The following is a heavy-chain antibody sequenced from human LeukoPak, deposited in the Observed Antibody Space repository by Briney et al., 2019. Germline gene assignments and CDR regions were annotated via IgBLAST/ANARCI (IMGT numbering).Heavy chain of an antibody. CDR1: GFSFISYG. D-gene: IGHD2-8*01. CDR2: ISDDGRSK. Sequence: GGSLRLSCAASGFSFISYGMHWVRQAPGKGLEWVGVISDDGRSKDYADSVKGRFTISRDNAKNSHFLQMNSLRVEDTAFYYCARGFRNGPFDCWGQGTLVTVSS. CDR3: ARGFRNGPFDC. V-gene: IGHV3-30*03. J-gene: IGHJ4*02.